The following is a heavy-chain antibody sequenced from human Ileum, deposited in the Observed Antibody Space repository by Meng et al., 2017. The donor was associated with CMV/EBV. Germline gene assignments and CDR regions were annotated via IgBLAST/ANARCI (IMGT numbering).Heavy chain of an antibody. J-gene: IGHJ3*02. Sequence: GESLKISCAASGFSFTSYSMNWVRQDPGKGLEWVSIIYVGESTYYADSVKGRFSVSRDKSKNTLYLQMNSLRPEDTAVYYCANGHPGGPYALWAFDIWGQGTMVTVSS. CDR2: IYVGEST. CDR3: ANGHPGGPYALWAFDI. V-gene: IGHV3-66*02. D-gene: IGHD2-21*01. CDR1: GFSFTSYS.